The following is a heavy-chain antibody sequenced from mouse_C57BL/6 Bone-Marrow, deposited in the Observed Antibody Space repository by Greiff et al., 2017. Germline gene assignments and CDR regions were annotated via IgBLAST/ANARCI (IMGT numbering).Heavy chain of an antibody. CDR2: ISYDGSN. V-gene: IGHV3-6*01. J-gene: IGHJ4*01. D-gene: IGHD3-3*01. Sequence: EVKVEESGPGLVKPSQSLSLTCSVTGYSITSGYYWNWIRQFPGNKLEWMGYISYDGSNNYNPSLKNRISITRDTSKNQFFLKLNSVTTEDTATYYCARDVGTGAMDYWGQGTSVTVSS. CDR1: GYSITSGYY. CDR3: ARDVGTGAMDY.